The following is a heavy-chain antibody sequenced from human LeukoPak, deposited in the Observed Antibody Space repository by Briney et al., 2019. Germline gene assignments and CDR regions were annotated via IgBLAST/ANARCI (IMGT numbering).Heavy chain of an antibody. CDR1: GFTVSSNY. V-gene: IGHV3-23*01. CDR2: ISGSGGST. Sequence: GGSLRLSCAASGFTVSSNYMSWVRQAPGKGLEWVSAISGSGGSTYYADSVKGRFTISRDNSKNTLYLQMNSLRAEDTAVYYCAKKASSWPYFDYWGQGTLVTVSS. D-gene: IGHD6-13*01. J-gene: IGHJ4*02. CDR3: AKKASSWPYFDY.